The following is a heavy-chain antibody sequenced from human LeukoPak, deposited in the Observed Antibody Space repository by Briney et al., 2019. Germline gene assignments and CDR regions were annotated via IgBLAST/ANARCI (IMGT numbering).Heavy chain of an antibody. Sequence: GGSLRLSCAASGFTFSSYAMSWVRQAPGKGLEWVSAISGSGGSTYYADSVKGRFTISRDNSKNTLYLQMKNLRVEHTAVYYCAKGLHGGVGYGVDVWGQGTTVSVSS. CDR1: GFTFSSYA. D-gene: IGHD3-16*01. V-gene: IGHV3-23*01. CDR3: AKGLHGGVGYGVDV. CDR2: ISGSGGST. J-gene: IGHJ6*02.